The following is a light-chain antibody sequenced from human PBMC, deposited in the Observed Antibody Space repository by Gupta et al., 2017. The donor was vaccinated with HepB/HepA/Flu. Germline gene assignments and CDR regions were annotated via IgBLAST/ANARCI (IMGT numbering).Light chain of an antibody. J-gene: IGKJ1*01. CDR3: QQTDDTPKT. CDR2: AAI. CDR1: QSIDTY. Sequence: DILMTQSPFSLSASGGDTITITCRASQSIDTYLNWYQQKPGKAPKLLISAAIDLQSGVPSRFSGSGSGTDFTLTISVLQPEDFATYYCQQTDDTPKTFGQGTQLDIK. V-gene: IGKV1-39*01.